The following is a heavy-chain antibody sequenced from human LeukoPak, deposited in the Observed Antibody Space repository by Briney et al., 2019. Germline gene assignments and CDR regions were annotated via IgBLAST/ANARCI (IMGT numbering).Heavy chain of an antibody. V-gene: IGHV4-59*01. CDR2: IYYSGST. D-gene: IGHD3-22*01. CDR1: GGSISSYY. J-gene: IGHJ5*02. Sequence: RPSETLSLTCTVSGGSISSYYWSWIRQPPGKGLEWIGFIYYSGSTTYNPSLKSRATISVDTSKNQFSLKLSSVTAADTAVYYCARGTMMVGPWGQGTLVTVSS. CDR3: ARGTMMVGP.